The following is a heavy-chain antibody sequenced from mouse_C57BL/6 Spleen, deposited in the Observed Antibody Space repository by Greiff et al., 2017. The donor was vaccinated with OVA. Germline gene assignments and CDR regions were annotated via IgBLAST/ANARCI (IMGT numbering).Heavy chain of an antibody. CDR1: GYSITSGYY. CDR2: ISYDGSN. CDR3: ARDNWAFDY. Sequence: EVKLMESGPGLVKPSQSLSLTCSVTGYSITSGYYWNWIRQLPGNKLEWMGYISYDGSNNYNPSLKNRISITRDTTKNQFFLKLNSVTTEDTATYYSARDNWAFDYWGQGTTLTVSS. J-gene: IGHJ2*01. D-gene: IGHD4-1*01. V-gene: IGHV3-6*01.